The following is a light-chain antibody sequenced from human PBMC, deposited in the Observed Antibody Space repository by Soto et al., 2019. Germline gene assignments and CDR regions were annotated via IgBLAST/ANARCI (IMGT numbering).Light chain of an antibody. V-gene: IGLV1-40*01. J-gene: IGLJ3*02. CDR3: QTYDTSLDGWV. CDR2: GD. Sequence: QSVLTQPPSVSGAPGQRVTISCTGGSSNIGAGYSVHWYQQLPGTAPKLLVYGDSRPPGVPDRFSGAKSGTSASLAITGLQAGDEASSSCQTYDTSLDGWVFGGGTKLTVL. CDR1: SSNIGAGYS.